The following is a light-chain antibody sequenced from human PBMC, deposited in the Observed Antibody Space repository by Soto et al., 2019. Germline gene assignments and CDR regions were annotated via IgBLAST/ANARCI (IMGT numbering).Light chain of an antibody. CDR3: QQYYSYLRT. CDR2: AAS. J-gene: IGKJ1*01. CDR1: QGISSY. V-gene: IGKV1-8*01. Sequence: AIRMTQSPSSLSASTGDRVTITCRAIQGISSYLAWYQQKPGKAPKLLSYAASTLQSGVPSRFSGSGSGTASTLPISCLPSEYFATYYCQQYYSYLRTFGQGTKVEIK.